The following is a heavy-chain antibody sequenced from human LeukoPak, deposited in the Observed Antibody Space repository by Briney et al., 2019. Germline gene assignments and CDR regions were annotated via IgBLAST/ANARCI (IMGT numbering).Heavy chain of an antibody. CDR3: ARHGHSSISSPGWFDP. V-gene: IGHV5-51*01. J-gene: IGHJ5*02. CDR2: IYPGDSDT. D-gene: IGHD6-13*01. Sequence: GESLKISCKGSGYSFTSYWIGWVRQMPGKGLEWMGIIYPGDSDTRYSPSFQGQVTISADKSISTAYLQWSSLKASDTAMYYCARHGHSSISSPGWFDPWGQGTLVTVSS. CDR1: GYSFTSYW.